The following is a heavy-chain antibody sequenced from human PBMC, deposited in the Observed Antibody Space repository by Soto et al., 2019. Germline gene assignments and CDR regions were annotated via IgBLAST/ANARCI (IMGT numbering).Heavy chain of an antibody. J-gene: IGHJ5*02. Sequence: ASVKVSCKASGYTFTSYYMHWVRQAPGQGLEWMGIINPSGGSTSYAQKLQGRVTMTTDTSTSTAYMELRSLRSDDTAVYYCARDKPTVTTNWFDPWGQGTLVTVSS. CDR2: INPSGGST. D-gene: IGHD4-17*01. CDR3: ARDKPTVTTNWFDP. CDR1: GYTFTSYY. V-gene: IGHV1-46*01.